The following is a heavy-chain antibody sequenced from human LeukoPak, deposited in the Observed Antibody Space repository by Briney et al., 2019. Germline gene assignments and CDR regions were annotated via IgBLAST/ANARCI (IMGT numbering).Heavy chain of an antibody. CDR2: IIGSSGTT. Sequence: GGSLRLSCVASGFSFNNYAMSWVRQDPGKGLEWVSLIIGSSGTTFYADSVKGRFTISRDKSKSTLYLQMNSLRAEDTAVYYCAKGAYDYIEIAYFDYWGQGSLVTVSS. J-gene: IGHJ4*02. CDR1: GFSFNNYA. D-gene: IGHD5-12*01. CDR3: AKGAYDYIEIAYFDY. V-gene: IGHV3-23*01.